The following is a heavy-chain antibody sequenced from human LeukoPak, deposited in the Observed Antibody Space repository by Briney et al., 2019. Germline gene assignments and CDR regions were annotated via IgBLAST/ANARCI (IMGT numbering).Heavy chain of an antibody. D-gene: IGHD2-2*01. J-gene: IGHJ5*02. CDR3: AREGGLGYCSSTSCSGFDP. CDR1: GGSISSYY. Sequence: PSETLSLTCTVSGGSISSYYWSWIRQPPGKGLEWIGYIYYSGSTNYNPSLKSRVTISVDTSKNQFSLNLTSVTAADTAVYYCAREGGLGYCSSTSCSGFDPWGQGTLVTVSS. CDR2: IYYSGST. V-gene: IGHV4-59*01.